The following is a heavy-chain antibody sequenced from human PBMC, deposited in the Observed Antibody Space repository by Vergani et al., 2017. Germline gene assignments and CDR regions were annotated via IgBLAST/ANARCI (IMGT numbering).Heavy chain of an antibody. Sequence: DDQLVQSGAEVKKPGATIKISCKVSGYTFTDHYMHWVKPAPGKGLEWMGLVDPEDGETIYAEKFKGRVTIAADTTTDTDHLELSSLRSEDTAVCYCATPPAVTTGGMEVWGQGTTVIVSS. CDR3: ATPPAVTTGGMEV. V-gene: IGHV1-69-2*01. CDR1: GYTFTDHY. J-gene: IGHJ6*02. CDR2: VDPEDGET. D-gene: IGHD4-17*01.